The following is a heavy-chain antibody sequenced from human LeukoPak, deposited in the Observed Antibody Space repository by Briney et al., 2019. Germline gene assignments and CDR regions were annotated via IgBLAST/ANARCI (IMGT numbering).Heavy chain of an antibody. CDR3: ARKGGDAVVNDFDY. CDR1: GGSISSYY. D-gene: IGHD2-15*01. CDR2: INHSGST. Sequence: SETLSLTCTVSGGSISSYYWNWIRQPPGKGLEWIGEINHSGSTNYNPSLKSRVTISVDTSKNQFSLKLSSVTAADTAVYYCARKGGDAVVNDFDYWGQGTLVTVSS. J-gene: IGHJ4*02. V-gene: IGHV4-34*01.